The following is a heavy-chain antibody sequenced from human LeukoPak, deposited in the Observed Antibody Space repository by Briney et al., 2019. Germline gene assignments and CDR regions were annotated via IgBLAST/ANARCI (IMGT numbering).Heavy chain of an antibody. CDR3: ARELAAARRADY. J-gene: IGHJ4*02. CDR1: GYTFTGYY. V-gene: IGHV1-2*02. CDR2: INPNSGGT. D-gene: IGHD6-13*01. Sequence: ASVTVSCKASGYTFTGYYMHWVRQAPGQGLEWMGWINPNSGGTNYAQKFQGRVTMTRDTSISTAYMELSRLRSDDTAVYYCARELAAARRADYWGQGTLVTVSS.